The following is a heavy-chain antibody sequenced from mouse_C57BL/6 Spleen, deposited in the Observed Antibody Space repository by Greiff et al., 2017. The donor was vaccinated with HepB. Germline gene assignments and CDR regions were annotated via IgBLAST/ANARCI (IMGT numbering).Heavy chain of an antibody. CDR1: GYTFTDYE. CDR2: IDPETGGT. Sequence: QVQLKESGAELVRPGASVTLSCKASGYTFTDYEMHWVKQTPVHGLEWIGAIDPETGGTAYNQKFKGKAILTADKSSSTAYMELRSLTSEDSAVYYCTRKVYYGPTTGYAMDYWGQGTSVTVSS. D-gene: IGHD2-1*01. CDR3: TRKVYYGPTTGYAMDY. V-gene: IGHV1-15*01. J-gene: IGHJ4*01.